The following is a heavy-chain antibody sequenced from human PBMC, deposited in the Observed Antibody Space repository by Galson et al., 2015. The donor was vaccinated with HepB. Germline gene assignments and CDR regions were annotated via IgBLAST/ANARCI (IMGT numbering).Heavy chain of an antibody. CDR1: GFTFDDYA. V-gene: IGHV3-9*01. D-gene: IGHD3-22*01. CDR3: AKSQMIVVDLTAFDI. CDR2: ISWNSGSI. J-gene: IGHJ3*02. Sequence: SLRLSCAASGFTFDDYAMHWVRQAPGKGLEWVSGISWNSGSIGYADSVKGRFTISRDNAKNSLYLQMNSLRAEDTALYYCAKSQMIVVDLTAFDIWGQGTMVTVSS.